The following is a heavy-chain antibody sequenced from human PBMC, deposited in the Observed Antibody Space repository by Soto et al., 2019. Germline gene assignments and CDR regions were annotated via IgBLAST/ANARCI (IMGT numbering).Heavy chain of an antibody. J-gene: IGHJ4*02. Sequence: SETLCLTRTVAGGSISSYDWSWIRQPPGKGLEWIGFMYYSGSTNYNPSLKSRVTISLDTSKNQFSLNLRSVTAADTAVYYCASMGYHYGSGSYPLDYWGQGTLVTVSS. V-gene: IGHV4-59*08. CDR3: ASMGYHYGSGSYPLDY. D-gene: IGHD3-10*01. CDR1: GGSISSYD. CDR2: MYYSGST.